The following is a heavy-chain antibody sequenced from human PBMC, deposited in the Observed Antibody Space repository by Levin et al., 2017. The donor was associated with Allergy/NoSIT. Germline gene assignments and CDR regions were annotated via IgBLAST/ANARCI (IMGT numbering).Heavy chain of an antibody. CDR1: GFTFSSYA. CDR3: VKDQSRAIFGVVRLDY. V-gene: IGHV3-64D*06. Sequence: GESLKISCSASGFTFSSYAMHWVRQAPGKGLEYVSAISRNGGSTYYADSVKGRFTISRDNSKNTLYLQMSSLRAEDTAVYYCVKDQSRAIFGVVRLDYWGQGTLVTVSS. D-gene: IGHD3-3*01. J-gene: IGHJ4*02. CDR2: ISRNGGST.